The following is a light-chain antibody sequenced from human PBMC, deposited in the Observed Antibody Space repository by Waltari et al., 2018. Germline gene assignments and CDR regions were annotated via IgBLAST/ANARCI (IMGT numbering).Light chain of an antibody. V-gene: IGLV7-46*01. CDR1: PGAVTSGHS. CDR3: LLSYSGARV. CDR2: DTS. Sequence: QAVVTQEPSLPVSPGGTVPLTCGSSPGAVTSGHSPYWFQQKSGQAPRTLISDTSNKHSWTPARFSGSLLGGKAALTLSGAQPEDEADYYCLLSYSGARVFGGGTKLTVL. J-gene: IGLJ2*01.